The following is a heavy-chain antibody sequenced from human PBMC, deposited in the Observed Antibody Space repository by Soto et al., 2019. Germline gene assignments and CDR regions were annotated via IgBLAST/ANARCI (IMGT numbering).Heavy chain of an antibody. Sequence: ESGGGVVQPGRSLTLSCAAAGFTFSSYGMHWVRQAPGKGLEWVALISYDGSNKYYADSLKGRFTISRDNSKNTLYLQMNSLRAEDTAVYFCAKDGGRGLWFGELLNYWGQGTLVTVSS. D-gene: IGHD3-10*01. J-gene: IGHJ4*02. CDR1: GFTFSSYG. CDR3: AKDGGRGLWFGELLNY. V-gene: IGHV3-30*18. CDR2: ISYDGSNK.